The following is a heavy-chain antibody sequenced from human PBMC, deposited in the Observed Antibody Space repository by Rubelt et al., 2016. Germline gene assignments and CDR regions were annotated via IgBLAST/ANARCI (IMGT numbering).Heavy chain of an antibody. D-gene: IGHD3-3*01. J-gene: IGHJ5*02. Sequence: QVQLVQSGAEVKKPGASVKVSFKASGYTFTSYYMHWVRQAPGQGLEWMGIINPSGGSTSYAQKLQGSVNMTRDTSTSTVYMELSSMRSEDTVVYYCARSPRYDFEDNWSDPWGQGTLVTVSS. V-gene: IGHV1-46*04. CDR2: INPSGGST. CDR3: ARSPRYDFEDNWSDP. CDR1: GYTFTSYY.